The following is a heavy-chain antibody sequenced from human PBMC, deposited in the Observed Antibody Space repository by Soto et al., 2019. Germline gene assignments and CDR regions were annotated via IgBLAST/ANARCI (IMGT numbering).Heavy chain of an antibody. V-gene: IGHV1-24*01. J-gene: IGHJ4*02. CDR1: GHTLTELS. D-gene: IGHD1-1*01. CDR3: AEGGTRWLLSPCDH. CDR2: FDPEDGET. Sequence: QVQLVQSGAEVKKPGASVKVSGKVSGHTLTELSMHWVRLAPGKGLEWMGGFDPEDGETISAQKLQGRVTKTEDTATDSTYLELSSLRSEDTAVCYCAEGGTRWLLSPCDHWGQGTQVTIPS.